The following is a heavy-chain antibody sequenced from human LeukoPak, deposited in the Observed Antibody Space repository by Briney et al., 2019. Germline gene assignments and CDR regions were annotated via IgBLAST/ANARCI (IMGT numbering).Heavy chain of an antibody. V-gene: IGHV5-51*01. D-gene: IGHD1-1*01. Sequence: GESLKIFCKGSGYTFTNYWIGWVRQMPGKGLEWMGIIYPGDSDTRYSPSFQGQVTISADKSISTAYLQWSSLKASDTAMYYCATVGTTGTRWFDPWGQGTLVTVSS. CDR1: GYTFTNYW. CDR2: IYPGDSDT. CDR3: ATVGTTGTRWFDP. J-gene: IGHJ5*02.